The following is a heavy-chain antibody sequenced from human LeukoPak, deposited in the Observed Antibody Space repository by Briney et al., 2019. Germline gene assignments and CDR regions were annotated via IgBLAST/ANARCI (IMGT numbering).Heavy chain of an antibody. V-gene: IGHV4-30-2*01. D-gene: IGHD3-10*01. CDR3: ARVRGEYYGSGSYRAYHYYGMDV. CDR2: IYHSGST. Sequence: SQTLSLTCAVSGGSISSGDYSWNWIRQPPGKGLEWIGYIYHSGSTYYNPSLKSRVTISVDRSKNQFSLNLSSVTAADTAVYYCARVRGEYYGSGSYRAYHYYGMDVWGKGTTVTVSS. CDR1: GGSISSGDYS. J-gene: IGHJ6*04.